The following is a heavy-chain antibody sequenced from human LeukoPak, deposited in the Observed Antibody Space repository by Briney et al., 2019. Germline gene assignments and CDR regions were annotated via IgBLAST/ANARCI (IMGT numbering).Heavy chain of an antibody. V-gene: IGHV4-38-2*01. J-gene: IGHJ6*03. Sequence: PSETLSLTCGVSGYSISRGYYWAWIRQPPGKGLEWIGTIYHTGSTYYNPSLESRVTISVDTSKNEFSLKLSSVTAADTAVYFCARGTYGYYMDVRGKGTTVTVSS. CDR3: ARGTYGYYMDV. CDR1: GYSISRGYY. D-gene: IGHD4-17*01. CDR2: IYHTGST.